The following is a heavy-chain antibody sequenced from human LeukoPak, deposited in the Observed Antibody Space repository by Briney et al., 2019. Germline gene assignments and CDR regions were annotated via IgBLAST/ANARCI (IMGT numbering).Heavy chain of an antibody. CDR2: INPSGGST. Sequence: ASVTVSFTASGYTFTSYYMHWVRQAPGQGLEWMGIINPSGGSTSYAQKFQGRVTMTRDTSTSTVYMELSSLRSEDTAVYYCARDVKDIVVVPAASFDYWGQGTLVTVSS. CDR1: GYTFTSYY. J-gene: IGHJ4*02. CDR3: ARDVKDIVVVPAASFDY. D-gene: IGHD2-2*01. V-gene: IGHV1-46*01.